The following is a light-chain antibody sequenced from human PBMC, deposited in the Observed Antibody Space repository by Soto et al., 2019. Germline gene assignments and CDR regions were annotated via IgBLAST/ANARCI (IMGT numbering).Light chain of an antibody. CDR2: DAS. CDR3: QQRYNWPWT. V-gene: IGKV3-11*01. J-gene: IGKJ1*01. Sequence: EIVLTQSLATLALSPGDRATLSCRASQSVRHFLGWYQQRPGQAPRLLIYDASNRATGIPPRFSGSGSGTDFTLAISGLEPEDSAIYFCQQRYNWPWTFGQGTNVDIK. CDR1: QSVRHF.